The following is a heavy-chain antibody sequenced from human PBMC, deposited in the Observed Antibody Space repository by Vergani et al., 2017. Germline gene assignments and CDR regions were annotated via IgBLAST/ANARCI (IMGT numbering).Heavy chain of an antibody. CDR3: ARGRLKIEGITSNWFDP. D-gene: IGHD1-14*01. V-gene: IGHV1-18*01. Sequence: QVQLVQSGAEVKKPGASVKVSCKASGYTFTSYGISWVRQAPGQGLEWMGWINAYNGNTNYVQKLQGRVTMTTDTSTSTAYMELRSLGSDDTAVYYCARGRLKIEGITSNWFDPWGQGTLITVSS. CDR1: GYTFTSYG. CDR2: INAYNGNT. J-gene: IGHJ5*02.